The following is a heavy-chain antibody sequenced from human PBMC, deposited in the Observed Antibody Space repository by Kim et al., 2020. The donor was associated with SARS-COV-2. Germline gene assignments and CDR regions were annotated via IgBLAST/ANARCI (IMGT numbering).Heavy chain of an antibody. CDR2: ISGSGGST. CDR3: ARGIAAAHYYYGMDV. V-gene: IGHV3-23*01. Sequence: GGSLRLSCAASGFTFSSYAMSWVRQAPGKGLEWVSAISGSGGSTYYADSVKGRFTISRDNSKNTLYLQMNSLRAEDTAVYYCARGIAAAHYYYGMDVWRQESTVTVSS. CDR1: GFTFSSYA. J-gene: IGHJ6*02. D-gene: IGHD6-13*01.